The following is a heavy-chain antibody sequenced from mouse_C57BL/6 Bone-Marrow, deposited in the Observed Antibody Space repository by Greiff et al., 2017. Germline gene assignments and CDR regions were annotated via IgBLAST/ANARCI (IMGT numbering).Heavy chain of an antibody. D-gene: IGHD2-4*01. Sequence: EVQLQQSGPELVKPGASVKISCKASGYTFTDYYMNWVKQSHGKSLEWIGDINPNNGGTSYNQKFKGKATLTVDQSSSTAYMQLNSLTSEDSAVYYCARGYDYDYAMDYWGQGTSVTVSS. V-gene: IGHV1-26*01. CDR3: ARGYDYDYAMDY. CDR1: GYTFTDYY. J-gene: IGHJ4*01. CDR2: INPNNGGT.